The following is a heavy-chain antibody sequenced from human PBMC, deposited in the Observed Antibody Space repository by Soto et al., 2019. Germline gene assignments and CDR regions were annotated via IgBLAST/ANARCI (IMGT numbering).Heavy chain of an antibody. CDR3: ARGGFWSGSPYYGMDV. V-gene: IGHV1-2*02. CDR2: INPNSGGT. CDR1: GYTFTGYY. J-gene: IGHJ6*02. D-gene: IGHD3-3*01. Sequence: ASVKVSCKASGYTFTGYYMHWVRQAPGQGLEWMGWINPNSGGTNYAQKFQGRVTMTRDTSISTAYMELSRLRSDDTAVYYCARGGFWSGSPYYGMDVWGQGTTVTVSS.